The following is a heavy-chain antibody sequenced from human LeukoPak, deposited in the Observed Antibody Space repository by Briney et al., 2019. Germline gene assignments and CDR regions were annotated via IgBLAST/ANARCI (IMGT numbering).Heavy chain of an antibody. Sequence: PGGSLRLSCAASGFTFDDYAMHWVRQAPGKGLEWVSGISWNSGSIGYADSVKGRFTISRDNAKNSLYLQMNSLRAEDTALYYCAKDLHDPESYWGQGTLVTVSS. CDR2: ISWNSGSI. CDR3: AKDLHDPESY. D-gene: IGHD1-14*01. V-gene: IGHV3-9*01. CDR1: GFTFDDYA. J-gene: IGHJ4*02.